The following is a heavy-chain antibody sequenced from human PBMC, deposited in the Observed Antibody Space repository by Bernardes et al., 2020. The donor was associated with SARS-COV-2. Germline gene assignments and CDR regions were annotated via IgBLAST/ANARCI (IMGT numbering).Heavy chain of an antibody. CDR2: VSSNGGTA. CDR1: GFTFSTYA. V-gene: IGHV3-64*01. J-gene: IGHJ4*02. CDR3: ARGEGSSGWFEPLDH. D-gene: IGHD6-19*01. Sequence: GGSLRLSCTASGFTFSTYAMHWVRQAPGRGLEYVSAVSSNGGTAYYANSVKGRFTISRDNFENTLYLQMGSLRPEDTAVYYCARGEGSSGWFEPLDHWGQGTLVTVSS.